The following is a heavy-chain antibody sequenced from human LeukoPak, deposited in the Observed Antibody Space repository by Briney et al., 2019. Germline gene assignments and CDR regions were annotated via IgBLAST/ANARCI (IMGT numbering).Heavy chain of an antibody. V-gene: IGHV3-21*01. Sequence: GGSLRLSCAASGFTFGSYTMNWVRQAPGKGLVWVSSISSSSSYIYYADSVKGRFTISRDNAKNSLFLQMNSLRAEDTAVYYCARGWLTGNDWGQGTLVTVSS. J-gene: IGHJ4*02. CDR1: GFTFGSYT. CDR2: ISSSSSYI. D-gene: IGHD7-27*01. CDR3: ARGWLTGND.